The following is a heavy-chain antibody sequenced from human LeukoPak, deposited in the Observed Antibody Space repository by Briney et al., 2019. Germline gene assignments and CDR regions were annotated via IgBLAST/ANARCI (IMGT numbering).Heavy chain of an antibody. CDR1: GYTFTGYY. J-gene: IGHJ6*02. CDR3: ARLSPIVLIPGFSYYYHSMDV. Sequence: ASVKVSCKASGYTFTGYYMHWVRQAPGQGLEWMGWINPNSGGTNYAQKFQGRVTMTRDTSISTAYMELSRLRSDDTAVYYCARLSPIVLIPGFSYYYHSMDVWGQGTTVTVSS. CDR2: INPNSGGT. V-gene: IGHV1-2*02. D-gene: IGHD2-8*01.